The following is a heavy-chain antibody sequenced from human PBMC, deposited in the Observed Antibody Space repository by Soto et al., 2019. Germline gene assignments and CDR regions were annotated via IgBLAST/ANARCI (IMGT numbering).Heavy chain of an antibody. J-gene: IGHJ6*02. Sequence: GGSLRLSCAASGFTFSSYAMHWVRQAPGKGLEWVAVISYDGSNKYYADSVKGRFTISRDNSKNTLYLQMNSLRAEDTAVYYCARARGGYCSSTSCYNYYYYGMDVWGQGTTVTVSS. CDR3: ARARGGYCSSTSCYNYYYYGMDV. V-gene: IGHV3-30-3*01. CDR1: GFTFSSYA. CDR2: ISYDGSNK. D-gene: IGHD2-2*01.